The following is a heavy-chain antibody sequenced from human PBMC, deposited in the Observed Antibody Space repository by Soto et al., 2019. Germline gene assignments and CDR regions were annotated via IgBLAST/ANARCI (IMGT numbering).Heavy chain of an antibody. J-gene: IGHJ6*02. Sequence: QVQLVQSGAEVKKPGSSVKVSCKASGGTFSSYAISWVRQAPGQGLEWMGGIIPIFGTANYAQKFQGRVTITADESTSTAYMELSRLRSEDTAVYYCARSKYNWNYSGTVYYYYYGMDVWGQGTTVTVSS. D-gene: IGHD1-7*01. CDR2: IIPIFGTA. CDR3: ARSKYNWNYSGTVYYYYYGMDV. CDR1: GGTFSSYA. V-gene: IGHV1-69*01.